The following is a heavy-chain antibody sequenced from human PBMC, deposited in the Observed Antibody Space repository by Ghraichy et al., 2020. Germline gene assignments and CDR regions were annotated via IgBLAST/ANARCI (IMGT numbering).Heavy chain of an antibody. J-gene: IGHJ4*02. CDR2: INHDATAT. V-gene: IGHV3-74*01. CDR3: VTDLNWRSDY. CDR1: GFAFSSYP. Sequence: GGSLRLSCAASGFAFSSYPMQWVRQGPGQGLVWVAHINHDATATTYAGSVKGRFTVSRDNAKNTLYLQMNSLRDEDTAVYYCVTDLNWRSDYWGQGTLVTVSS. D-gene: IGHD1-20*01.